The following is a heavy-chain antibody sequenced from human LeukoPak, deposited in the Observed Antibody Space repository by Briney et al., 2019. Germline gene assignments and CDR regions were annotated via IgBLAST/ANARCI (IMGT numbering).Heavy chain of an antibody. CDR2: IYSDNT. CDR3: ARRAGEYSHPYDY. J-gene: IGHJ4*02. V-gene: IGHV3-53*01. D-gene: IGHD2-15*01. Sequence: GGSLRLSCTVSGFTVSSNSMSWVRQAPGKGLEWVSFIYSDNTHYSDSVKGRFTISRDNSKNTLYLQMNSLRAEDTAVYYCARRAGEYSHPYDYWGQGTLVTVSS. CDR1: GFTVSSNS.